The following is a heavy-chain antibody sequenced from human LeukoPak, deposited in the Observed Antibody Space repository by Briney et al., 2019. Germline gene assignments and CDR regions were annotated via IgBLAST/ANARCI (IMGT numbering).Heavy chain of an antibody. CDR1: GGTFNNSA. V-gene: IGHV1-69*05. J-gene: IGHJ5*02. CDR3: ARDVHGDYGSGWFDP. Sequence: ASVKVSCKTSGGTFNNSAISWVRHAPGQGLEWLGGIMPLFGTAGYAQKFQGRVTTTKDESTRTVYLELTSLTSEDTAVYYCARDVHGDYGSGWFDPWGQGTLVSVSS. D-gene: IGHD4-17*01. CDR2: IMPLFGTA.